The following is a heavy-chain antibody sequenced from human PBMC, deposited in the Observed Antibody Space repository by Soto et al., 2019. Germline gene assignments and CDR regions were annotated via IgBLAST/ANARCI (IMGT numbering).Heavy chain of an antibody. J-gene: IGHJ4*02. D-gene: IGHD3-22*01. CDR1: GFTFSSFH. CDR2: ITSSSDTI. Sequence: GGSLRLSCAASGFTFSSFHMNWVRQAPGRGLEWVAYITSSSDTIYYADSVKGRFTISRDNSKNNLYLQMNSLRREDLFVFYCAREYSLAVVPPGYWGQGILVTVSS. CDR3: AREYSLAVVPPGY. V-gene: IGHV3-48*01.